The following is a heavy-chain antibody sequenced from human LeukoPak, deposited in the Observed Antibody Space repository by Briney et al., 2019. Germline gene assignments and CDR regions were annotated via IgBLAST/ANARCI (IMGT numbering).Heavy chain of an antibody. J-gene: IGHJ4*02. CDR3: ARGDSGSYLFDY. CDR2: IKQDGSEK. V-gene: IGHV3-7*01. CDR1: GLTFSSYW. Sequence: GGSLRLSCAASGLTFSSYWMSWVRQAPGKGLEWVANIKQDGSEKYYVDSVKGRFTISRDNAKNSLYLQMNSLRAEDTAVCYCARGDSGSYLFDYWGQGTLVTVSS. D-gene: IGHD1-26*01.